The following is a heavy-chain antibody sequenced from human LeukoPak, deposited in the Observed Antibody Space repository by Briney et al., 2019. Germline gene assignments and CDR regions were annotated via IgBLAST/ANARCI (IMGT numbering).Heavy chain of an antibody. D-gene: IGHD5-24*01. J-gene: IGHJ4*02. V-gene: IGHV5-51*01. Sequence: GESLKTSFKGSGYRFTRYWIGWVRPMPGKGPEYMGIIHPGDSDTRYSPSFQGQVTISVDTSSTTPYIPLSRLKASDTAMYYCATHPGTLQFAFYNWGQGTLVTVSS. CDR3: ATHPGTLQFAFYN. CDR1: GYRFTRYW. CDR2: IHPGDSDT.